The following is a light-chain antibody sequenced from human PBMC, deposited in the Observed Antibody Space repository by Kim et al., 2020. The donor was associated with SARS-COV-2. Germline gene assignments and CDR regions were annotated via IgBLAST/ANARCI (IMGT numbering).Light chain of an antibody. J-gene: IGKJ3*01. CDR3: QQRSAWPLT. CDR1: QSVSSY. Sequence: LSPGESATLSCRASQSVSSYLAWYQHKPGQAPRLLMYGASYRASGIPARFSASGSGTDYTLTISSLEPEDLAVYYCQQRSAWPLTFGPGTKVDIK. V-gene: IGKV3-11*01. CDR2: GAS.